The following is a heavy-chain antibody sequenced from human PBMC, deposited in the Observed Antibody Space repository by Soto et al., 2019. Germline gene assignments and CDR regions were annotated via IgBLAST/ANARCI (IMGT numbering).Heavy chain of an antibody. CDR1: GYTFTGYY. D-gene: IGHD6-13*01. CDR2: INPNSGGT. Sequence: ASVKVSCKASGYTFTGYYMHWVRQAPGQGLEWMGWINPNSGGTNYAQKFQGRVTMTRDTSISTAYMELSRLRSDDTAVYYCARRGAFYSRPFDYWGQGTLVTVS. CDR3: ARRGAFYSRPFDY. V-gene: IGHV1-2*02. J-gene: IGHJ4*02.